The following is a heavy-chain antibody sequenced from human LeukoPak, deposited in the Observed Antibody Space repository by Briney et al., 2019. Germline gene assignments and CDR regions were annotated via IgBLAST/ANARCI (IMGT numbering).Heavy chain of an antibody. CDR1: GYSISSGYY. V-gene: IGHV4-38-2*02. CDR2: IYHSGST. CDR3: AVWGSYRHFDY. Sequence: PSETLSLTCTVSGYSISSGYYWGWIRQPPGKGLEWIGSIYHSGSTYYNPSLKSRVTISVDTSNNQFSLKLSSVTAADTAVYYCAVWGSYRHFDYWGQGTLVTVSS. D-gene: IGHD3-16*02. J-gene: IGHJ4*02.